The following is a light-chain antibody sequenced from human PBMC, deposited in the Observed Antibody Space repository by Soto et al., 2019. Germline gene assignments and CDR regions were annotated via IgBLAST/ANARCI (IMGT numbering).Light chain of an antibody. Sequence: EIVLTQSPGTLSLSPGERATLSCRASQSVSSSYLAWYQQKPGQAPRLLIYGASSRASGIPDRFSGSGSGTDFTLTISRLEPEAFAVYYCQQYGDSPFTFGPGTRVDVK. CDR3: QQYGDSPFT. CDR2: GAS. CDR1: QSVSSSY. J-gene: IGKJ3*01. V-gene: IGKV3-20*01.